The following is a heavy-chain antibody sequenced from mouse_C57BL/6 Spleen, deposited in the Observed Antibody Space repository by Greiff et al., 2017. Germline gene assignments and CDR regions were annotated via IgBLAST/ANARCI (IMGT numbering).Heavy chain of an antibody. V-gene: IGHV1-52*01. CDR2: IDPSDSET. CDR1: GYTFTSYW. Sequence: VQLQQPGAELVRPGSSVKLSCKASGYTFTSYWMHWVKQRPIQGLEWIGNIDPSDSETHYNQKFKDKATLTVDKSSSTAYMQLSSLTSEDSAVYYCARRSSTGVFGYGGQGTLGTVSA. D-gene: IGHD4-1*02. J-gene: IGHJ3*01. CDR3: ARRSSTGVFGY.